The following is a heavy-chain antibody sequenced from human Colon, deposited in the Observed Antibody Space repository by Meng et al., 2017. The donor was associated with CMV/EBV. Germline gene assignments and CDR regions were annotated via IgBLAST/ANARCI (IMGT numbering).Heavy chain of an antibody. CDR1: GFSFSRCS. J-gene: IGHJ3*02. CDR3: ATGLMSAFEI. Sequence: GESLKISCAASGFSFSRCSMSWIRQAPGKGLEWVATISGTIDKTYTAESVKGRFTISRDNAKNTLYLQMNSLRPEDTAVYYCATGLMSAFEIWGQGTMVTVSS. CDR2: ISGTIDKT. D-gene: IGHD2-8*01. V-gene: IGHV3-23*01.